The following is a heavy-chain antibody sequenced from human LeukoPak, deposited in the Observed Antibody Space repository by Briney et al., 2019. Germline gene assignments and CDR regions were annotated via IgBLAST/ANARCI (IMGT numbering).Heavy chain of an antibody. CDR1: GGSFSGYY. Sequence: SETLSLTCAVYGGSFSGYYWSWIRQPPGKGLEWIGEINHSGSTNYNPSLKSRVTISVDTSKNQFSLKLNSVTAADTAVYYCARRPYSGSYFDYWGQGTLVTVSS. D-gene: IGHD1-26*01. J-gene: IGHJ4*02. CDR2: INHSGST. CDR3: ARRPYSGSYFDY. V-gene: IGHV4-34*01.